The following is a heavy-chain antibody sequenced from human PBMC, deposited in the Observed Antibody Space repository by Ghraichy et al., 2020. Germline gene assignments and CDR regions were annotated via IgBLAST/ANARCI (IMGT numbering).Heavy chain of an antibody. V-gene: IGHV3-74*01. J-gene: IGHJ4*02. CDR2: INSDASST. D-gene: IGHD6-13*01. Sequence: GRSLRLSCAASGFTFSSYWMHWVRQAPGKGLVWVSRINSDASSTSYADSVKGRFTISRDNAKNTLYLQMNSLRAEDTAVYYCARGPEWSSSWHDYWGQGTLVTVS. CDR1: GFTFSSYW. CDR3: ARGPEWSSSWHDY.